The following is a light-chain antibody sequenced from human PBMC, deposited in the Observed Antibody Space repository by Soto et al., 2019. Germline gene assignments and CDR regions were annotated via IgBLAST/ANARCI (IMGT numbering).Light chain of an antibody. CDR3: QQSSTTPRT. Sequence: DIQMTQSPSSLSASVGDRVTITCRASQSISTYLNWYQLKPGKAPKLLIYAASTLQSGVPSRFSGSGSGTDFRLTITSLQPEDIATYYCQQSSTTPRTFGQGTNVDFK. J-gene: IGKJ1*01. V-gene: IGKV1-39*01. CDR1: QSISTY. CDR2: AAS.